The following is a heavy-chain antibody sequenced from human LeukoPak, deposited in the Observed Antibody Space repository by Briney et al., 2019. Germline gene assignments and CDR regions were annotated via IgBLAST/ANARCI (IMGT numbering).Heavy chain of an antibody. V-gene: IGHV1-18*01. CDR2: ISAYNGNT. D-gene: IGHD3-16*01. Sequence: ASVKVSCKASGYTFTSYAMHWVRQAPGQRLEWMGWISAYNGNTNYAQKLQGRVTMTTDTSTSTAYMELRSLRSDDTAVYYCARDWIGGSIDYWGQGTLVTVSS. CDR1: GYTFTSYA. J-gene: IGHJ4*02. CDR3: ARDWIGGSIDY.